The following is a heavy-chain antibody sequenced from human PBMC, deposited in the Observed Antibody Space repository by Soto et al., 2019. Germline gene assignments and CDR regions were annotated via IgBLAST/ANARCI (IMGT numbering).Heavy chain of an antibody. CDR2: IWYDGSNK. V-gene: IGHV3-33*01. CDR3: AIDRRSRGPDYYYGMDV. CDR1: GFTFSSYG. J-gene: IGHJ6*02. Sequence: GGSLRLSCAASGFTFSSYGMHWVRQAPGKGLEWVAVIWYDGSNKYYADSVKGRFTISRDNSKNTLYLQMNSLRAEDTAVYYCAIDRRSRGPDYYYGMDVWGQGTTVTV. D-gene: IGHD3-16*01.